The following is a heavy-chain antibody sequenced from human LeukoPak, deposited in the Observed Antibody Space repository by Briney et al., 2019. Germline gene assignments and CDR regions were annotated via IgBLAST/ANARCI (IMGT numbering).Heavy chain of an antibody. CDR1: GFTFSNYD. V-gene: IGHV3-23*01. D-gene: IGHD1/OR15-1a*01. CDR2: INDSGAYA. Sequence: PGGSLRLSCAASGFTFSNYDMNWVRQAPGKGLEWVAAINDSGAYANNADSVKGRFTISRDNSENTPYLQMNSLRAEDTGVYYCEKDFSAGGTSGYGRFDRWGQGTLVTVSS. CDR3: EKDFSAGGTSGYGRFDR. J-gene: IGHJ5*02.